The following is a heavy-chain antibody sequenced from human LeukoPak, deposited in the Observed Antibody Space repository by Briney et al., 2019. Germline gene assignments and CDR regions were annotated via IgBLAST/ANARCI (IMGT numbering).Heavy chain of an antibody. CDR2: INYSGST. CDR1: GGSISSGGYR. CDR3: ARRSRRGKFFDY. Sequence: SQTLSLTCAVSGGSISSGGYRWTWIRQYPGKGLEWIGYINYSGSTYYNPSLKSRVIISVDTSKNQFSLNLNSVTAADTAVYYCARRSRRGKFFDYWGQGTLVTVSS. J-gene: IGHJ4*02. V-gene: IGHV4-31*11.